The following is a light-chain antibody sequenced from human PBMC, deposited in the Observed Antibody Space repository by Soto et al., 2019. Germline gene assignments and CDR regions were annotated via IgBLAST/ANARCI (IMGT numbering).Light chain of an antibody. Sequence: DIQVTQSPSTLSASVGDRVTHTCRASQSVLNWLAWYQQKPGKATKLLIYKASSLESGVPSRFSGSGSGTDFTLTLPSLQPDDFADYDCQQYNSYYPWTFGQGTKVDIK. J-gene: IGKJ1*01. CDR1: QSVLNW. CDR3: QQYNSYYPWT. CDR2: KAS. V-gene: IGKV1-5*03.